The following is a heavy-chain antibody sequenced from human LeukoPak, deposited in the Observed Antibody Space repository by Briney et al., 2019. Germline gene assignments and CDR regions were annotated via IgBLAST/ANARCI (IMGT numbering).Heavy chain of an antibody. D-gene: IGHD3-10*01. V-gene: IGHV4-30-4*08. CDR3: ARLMGFGELSYGMDV. Sequence: PSQTLSLTCSVSGGSIISGDYYWSWIRQPPGKGLEWIGYIYYSGSTYYNPSLNSRLTISVDTSKNQFSLKLSSVTAADTAVYYCARLMGFGELSYGMDVWGQGTTVTVS. CDR2: IYYSGST. J-gene: IGHJ6*02. CDR1: GGSIISGDYY.